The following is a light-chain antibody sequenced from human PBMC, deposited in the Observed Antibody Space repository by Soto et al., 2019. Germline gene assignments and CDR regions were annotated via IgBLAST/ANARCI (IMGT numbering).Light chain of an antibody. CDR1: SSNIGNNY. CDR2: DSN. CDR3: GTWDSSLSVAL. J-gene: IGLJ2*01. V-gene: IGLV1-51*01. Sequence: QSVLTQPPSVSAAPGQKVTISCSGSSSNIGNNYVSWYQQLPGTAPKLLIYDSNKRPSGIPDRFSGSKSGTSATLGITGLQTGDEADYYCGTWDSSLSVALFGGGTKLTVL.